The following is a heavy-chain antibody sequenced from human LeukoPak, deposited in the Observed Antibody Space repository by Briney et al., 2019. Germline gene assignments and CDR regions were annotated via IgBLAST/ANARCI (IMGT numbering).Heavy chain of an antibody. D-gene: IGHD5-12*01. CDR1: GFTFSSYA. CDR2: ISYDGSNK. J-gene: IGHJ4*02. Sequence: GGSLRLSCAASGFTFSSYAMHWVRQAPGKALEWVAVISYDGSNKYYADSVKGRFTISRDNSKNTLYLQMNSLRAEDTALYYCARDQDILATTCGFSVFDYWGKGTLVTVSS. V-gene: IGHV3-30*01. CDR3: ARDQDILATTCGFSVFDY.